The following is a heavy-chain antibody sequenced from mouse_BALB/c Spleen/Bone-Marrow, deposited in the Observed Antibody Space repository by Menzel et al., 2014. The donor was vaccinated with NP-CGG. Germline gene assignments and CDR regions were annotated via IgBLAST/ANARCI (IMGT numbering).Heavy chain of an antibody. CDR1: GYTFTDYA. J-gene: IGHJ4*01. CDR2: ISGYYGDA. CDR3: ARSGKVRNAMDY. Sequence: VQVVESGAELVRPGVSVKISCKGSGYTFTDYAIHWVKRSHAKSLEWIGLISGYYGDAIYNQKFKGKATMTVDKSSSTAYMDLARLTSEDSAIYYCARSGKVRNAMDYWGQGTSVTVSS. V-gene: IGHV1S137*01. D-gene: IGHD2-14*01.